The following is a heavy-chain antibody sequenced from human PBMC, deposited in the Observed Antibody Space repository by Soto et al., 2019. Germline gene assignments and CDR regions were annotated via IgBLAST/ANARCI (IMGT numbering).Heavy chain of an antibody. CDR2: IIPILGSA. CDR1: GDTFSNYA. Sequence: SVKVSCKDSGDTFSNYAICWVRQAPGQGLEWIGGIIPILGSANYAQKFQGRVTISADGSTNTANLELSSLRSEDTAVYYCARFKVGTTTDYYYCMDVWGQGTTVTVSS. CDR3: ARFKVGTTTDYYYCMDV. J-gene: IGHJ6*02. V-gene: IGHV1-69*13. D-gene: IGHD1-26*01.